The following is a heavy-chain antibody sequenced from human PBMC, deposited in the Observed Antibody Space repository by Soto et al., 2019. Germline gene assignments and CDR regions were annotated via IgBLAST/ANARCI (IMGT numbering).Heavy chain of an antibody. CDR2: IYWDDAK. CDR1: GCSLTTRGVG. J-gene: IGHJ5*02. CDR3: EHIPNYYQYDWFDP. V-gene: IGHV2-5*02. D-gene: IGHD3-16*01. Sequence: QITLKESGPTLVKPTQTLTLTCTCSGCSLTTRGVGVGWIRQPPGKALECLALIYWDDAKRYSPFLQSRLSITTDTSKNQVVLTMTNVDPVDTATDYCEHIPNYYQYDWFDPWGQGTLVSVTS.